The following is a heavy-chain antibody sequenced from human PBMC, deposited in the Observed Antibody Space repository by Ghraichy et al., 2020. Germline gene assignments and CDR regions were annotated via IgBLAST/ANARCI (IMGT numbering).Heavy chain of an antibody. CDR1: GFTFSSYS. V-gene: IGHV3-48*02. CDR3: ARLGESVTTFPPHWYFDL. Sequence: GGSLRLSCAASGFTFSSYSMNWVRQAPGQGLEWVSYISSSSSTIYYADSVKGRFTISRDNAKNSLYLQMNSLRDEDTAVYYCARLGESVTTFPPHWYFDLWGRGILVTVSS. D-gene: IGHD4-17*01. J-gene: IGHJ2*01. CDR2: ISSSSSTI.